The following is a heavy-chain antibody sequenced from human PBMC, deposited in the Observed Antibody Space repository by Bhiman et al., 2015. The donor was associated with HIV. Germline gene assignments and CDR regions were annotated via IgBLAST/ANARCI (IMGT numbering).Heavy chain of an antibody. J-gene: IGHJ6*03. D-gene: IGHD3-16*01. CDR2: ISGSGGTT. Sequence: EVQLVESGGGLVKPGGSLRLSCAASGFTFSYYNMNWVRQAPGKGLEWVSGISGSGGTTYYAGSVKGRFTISRDNSKNTLYLQMNSLRAEDTAVYYCAKGSGKITQYYYYMDIWGKGATVSVSS. CDR1: GFTFSYYN. V-gene: IGHV3-23*04. CDR3: AKGSGKITQYYYYMDI.